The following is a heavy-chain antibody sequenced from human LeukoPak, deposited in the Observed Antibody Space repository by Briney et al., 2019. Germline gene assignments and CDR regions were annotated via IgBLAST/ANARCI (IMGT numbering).Heavy chain of an antibody. D-gene: IGHD1-26*01. CDR1: GYTLPELS. CDR3: ATVGPLSGSRTFDI. Sequence: GASVKVSFKVSGYTLPELSMHWVRPAPGKGLGWMGGFDPEDGETIYAQKFQGRVTMTEDTSTDTAYMELSSLRSEDTAVYYCATVGPLSGSRTFDIWGQGTMVTVSS. CDR2: FDPEDGET. V-gene: IGHV1-24*01. J-gene: IGHJ3*02.